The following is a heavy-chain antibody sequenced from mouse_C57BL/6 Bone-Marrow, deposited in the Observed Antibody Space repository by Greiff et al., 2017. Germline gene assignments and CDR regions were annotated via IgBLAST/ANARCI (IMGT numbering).Heavy chain of an antibody. V-gene: IGHV5-16*01. J-gene: IGHJ4*01. Sequence: EVQLVESEGGLVQPGSSMKLSCTASGFTFSDYYMAWVRQVPEKGLEWVANINYDGSSTYYLDSLKSRFIISRDNAKNILYLQMSSLKSEDAATYYCARVDGYYEVMDDWGQGTSVTVSS. CDR2: INYDGSST. CDR1: GFTFSDYY. D-gene: IGHD2-3*01. CDR3: ARVDGYYEVMDD.